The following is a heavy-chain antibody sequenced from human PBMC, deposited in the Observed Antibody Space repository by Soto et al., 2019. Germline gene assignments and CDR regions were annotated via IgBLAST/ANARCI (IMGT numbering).Heavy chain of an antibody. CDR2: ISSSSSTI. J-gene: IGHJ6*02. CDR1: GFTFSSYS. V-gene: IGHV3-48*02. Sequence: GGSLRLSCAASGFTFSSYSMNWVRQAPGKGLEWVSYISSSSSTIYYADSVKGRFTISRDNAKNSLYLQMNSLRDEDTAVYYCARDFHKTLRGYYYYYYGMDVWGQGTTVTVSS. D-gene: IGHD5-12*01. CDR3: ARDFHKTLRGYYYYYYGMDV.